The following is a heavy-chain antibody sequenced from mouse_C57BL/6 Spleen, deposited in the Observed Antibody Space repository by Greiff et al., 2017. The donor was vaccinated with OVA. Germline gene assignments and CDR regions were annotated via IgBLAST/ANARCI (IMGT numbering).Heavy chain of an antibody. D-gene: IGHD2-2*01. CDR3: ARRGTMVTTGGYYFDY. CDR1: GYTFTSYW. CDR2: IDPSDSYT. V-gene: IGHV1-69*01. J-gene: IGHJ2*01. Sequence: QVQLQQPGAELVMPGASVKLSCKASGYTFTSYWMPWVKQRPGQGLEWIGEIDPSDSYTNYTQKFKGTSTLTVDKSSSTAYMQLSSLTSEDSAVYYCARRGTMVTTGGYYFDYWGQGTTLTVSS.